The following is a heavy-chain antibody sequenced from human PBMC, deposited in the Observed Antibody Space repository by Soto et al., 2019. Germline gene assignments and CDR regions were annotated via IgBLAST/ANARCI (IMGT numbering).Heavy chain of an antibody. V-gene: IGHV4-30-2*01. CDR3: ATYRKVVQI. CDR2: IYNSGST. D-gene: IGHD3-10*02. Sequence: QLQLQESGSGLVKPSQTLSLTCAVSGGYISGDYYSWSWIRRPPGTGLAWIGFIYNSGSTYYNSLLQGRVTISVDRSKNHFFLNLTSVTAADTAVYYCATYRKVVQIWGQGTKGTVSS. J-gene: IGHJ3*02. CDR1: GGYISGDYYS.